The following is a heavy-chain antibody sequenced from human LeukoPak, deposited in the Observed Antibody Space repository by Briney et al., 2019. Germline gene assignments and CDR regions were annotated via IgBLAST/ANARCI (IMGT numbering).Heavy chain of an antibody. CDR3: AKGRTVRGVIALWY. Sequence: GGSLRLSCAASGFTVSNNYMSWVRQAPGKGLEWVSGISGSGDSTYYADSVKGRFTISRDNSKNTLYLQMNSLRAEDTAVYYCAKGRTVRGVIALWYWGQGTLVTVSS. D-gene: IGHD3-10*01. CDR1: GFTVSNNY. CDR2: ISGSGDST. J-gene: IGHJ4*02. V-gene: IGHV3-23*01.